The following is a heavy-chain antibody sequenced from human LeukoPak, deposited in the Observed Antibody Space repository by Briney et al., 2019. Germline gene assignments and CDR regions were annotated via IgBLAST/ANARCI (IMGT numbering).Heavy chain of an antibody. J-gene: IGHJ5*02. CDR1: GGSISSYY. Sequence: SETLSLTCTVSGGSISSYYWSWIRQPPGKGLEWIGEINHSGSTNYNPSLKSRVTISVDTSKNQFSLKLSSVTAADTAVYYCARGRVEGGWTPSRLFDPWGQGTLVTVSS. CDR3: ARGRVEGGWTPSRLFDP. D-gene: IGHD6-19*01. CDR2: INHSGST. V-gene: IGHV4-34*01.